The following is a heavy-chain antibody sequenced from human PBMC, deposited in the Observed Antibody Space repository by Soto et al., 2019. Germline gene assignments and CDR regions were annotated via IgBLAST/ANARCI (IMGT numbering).Heavy chain of an antibody. CDR1: GFTLSVYW. V-gene: IGHV3-7*01. J-gene: IGHJ3*02. Sequence: EVQLVESGGGLVQPGGSLRLSCAASGFTLSVYWMNWVRQAPGKGLEWVANIKQDGSERNYVDSVKGGFTISRDNAKNSLYLQMNSLESDDTAGYYCLITTSAFGICGQGTLVTVSS. CDR3: LITTSAFGI. D-gene: IGHD1-1*01. CDR2: IKQDGSER.